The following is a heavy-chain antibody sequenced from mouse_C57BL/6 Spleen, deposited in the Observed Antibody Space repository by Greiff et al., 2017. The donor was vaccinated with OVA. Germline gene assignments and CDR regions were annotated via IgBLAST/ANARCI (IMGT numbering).Heavy chain of an antibody. D-gene: IGHD1-1*01. Sequence: VQLQQPGAELVKPGASVTLSCKASGYTFTSYWMHWVKQRPGQGLEWIGMIHPNSGSTNYNEKFKSKATLTVDKSSSPAYMPLSSLTSEDSAVYYCARTSCGYYGSTPYYFDDWGQGTTLTVSS. CDR3: ARTSCGYYGSTPYYFDD. CDR1: GYTFTSYW. V-gene: IGHV1-64*01. J-gene: IGHJ2*01. CDR2: IHPNSGST.